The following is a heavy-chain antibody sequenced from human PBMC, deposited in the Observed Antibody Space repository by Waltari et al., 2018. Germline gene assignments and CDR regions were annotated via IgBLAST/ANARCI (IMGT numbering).Heavy chain of an antibody. D-gene: IGHD6-25*01. CDR1: GSPFDDYA. CDR3: ARDDGSASSFDY. V-gene: IGHV3-9*01. Sequence: EVQLVASGGGLVQPGRSLSLSCAASGSPFDDYAMHWVRQAPGKGLEWVSGISWNSGSIGYADSVKGRFTISRDNAKNSLYLQMNSLRAEDTAVYYCARDDGSASSFDYWGQGTLVTVSS. J-gene: IGHJ4*02. CDR2: ISWNSGSI.